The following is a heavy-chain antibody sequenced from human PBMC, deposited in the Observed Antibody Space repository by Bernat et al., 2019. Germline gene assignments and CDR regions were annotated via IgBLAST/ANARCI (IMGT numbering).Heavy chain of an antibody. Sequence: EVQLVESGGGLVQPGGSPRLSCAVSGFTFSSYWMSWVRQAPGKGLEWVANIKQDGSDKYYVDSVKGRFTISRDNAKNSLYLQMNSLRGEDTAVYYCARDRARSSRWFSGLDYWGQGTLVTVSS. CDR2: IKQDGSDK. CDR3: ARDRARSSRWFSGLDY. J-gene: IGHJ4*02. V-gene: IGHV3-7*01. D-gene: IGHD6-13*01. CDR1: GFTFSSYW.